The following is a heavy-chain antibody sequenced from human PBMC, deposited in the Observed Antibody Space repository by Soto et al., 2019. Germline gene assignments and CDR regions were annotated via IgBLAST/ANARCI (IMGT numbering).Heavy chain of an antibody. CDR2: TSFDDSNK. CDR1: GFSFSSYG. CDR3: AKDIFAFSGSYSGLDS. D-gene: IGHD1-26*01. J-gene: IGHJ4*02. V-gene: IGHV3-30*18. Sequence: QVQLVESGGGVVQPGRSLRLSCAASGFSFSSYGMHWVRQAPGKGLEWVAVTSFDDSNKHYGGSVKGRFTISRDNSRNTLYLEMDSLRAEDTADYYCAKDIFAFSGSYSGLDSWGQGTLLTVSS.